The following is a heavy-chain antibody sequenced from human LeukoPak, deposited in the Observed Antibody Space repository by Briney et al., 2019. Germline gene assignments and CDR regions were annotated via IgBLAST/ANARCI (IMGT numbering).Heavy chain of an antibody. CDR3: AREIITISGVATFDP. CDR2: IYYSGIT. D-gene: IGHD3-3*01. Sequence: SETLSLTCTVSGDSISSHYWTWIRQPPRKRLEWIGYIYYSGITNYNPSLTSRVTISLDTPKNQFSLKLSSVTAADTAVYYCAREIITISGVATFDPWGQGTLVTVSS. V-gene: IGHV4-59*11. CDR1: GDSISSHY. J-gene: IGHJ5*02.